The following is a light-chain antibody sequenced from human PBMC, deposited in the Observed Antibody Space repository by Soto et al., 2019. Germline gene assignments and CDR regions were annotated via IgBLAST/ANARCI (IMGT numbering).Light chain of an antibody. CDR2: EGS. Sequence: QSALTQPASVSGSPGQSITISCTGTSTDVGIYNLVSWCQQHPGKAPKLMIYEGSKRPSGVSNRFSGSKSGNTASLTISGLQAEDEADYYCCSYAGSSTLVFGGGTKLTVL. V-gene: IGLV2-23*01. J-gene: IGLJ3*02. CDR3: CSYAGSSTLV. CDR1: STDVGIYNL.